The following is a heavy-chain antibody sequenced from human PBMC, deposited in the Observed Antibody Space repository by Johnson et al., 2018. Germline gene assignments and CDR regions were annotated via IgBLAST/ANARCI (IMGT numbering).Heavy chain of an antibody. CDR3: ARDQDYGNLLDY. Sequence: QVQLVESGGGVVQPGRSLRLSCAASGFTFSRHGMHWVRQARGKGPEWGAMISYDGISQYYADSVKGRFTISRDNFKNTLYLQKNSLGAEDAAVFDCARDQDYGNLLDYWGQGPLVTVSS. CDR1: GFTFSRHG. D-gene: IGHD4-11*01. CDR2: ISYDGISQ. J-gene: IGHJ4*02. V-gene: IGHV3-30*03.